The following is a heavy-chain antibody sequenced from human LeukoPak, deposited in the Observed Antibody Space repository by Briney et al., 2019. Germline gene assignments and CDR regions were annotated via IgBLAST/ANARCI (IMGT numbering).Heavy chain of an antibody. CDR1: GGTFSSYA. CDR2: IIPIFGTA. J-gene: IGHJ4*02. Sequence: SVKVSCKASGGTFSSYAISWVRQAPGQGLEWMGGIIPIFGTANYAQKFQGRVTITADKSTSTAYMELSSLRSEDTAVYYCATGVANIAACDYWGQGTLVTVSS. D-gene: IGHD6-6*01. CDR3: ATGVANIAACDY. V-gene: IGHV1-69*06.